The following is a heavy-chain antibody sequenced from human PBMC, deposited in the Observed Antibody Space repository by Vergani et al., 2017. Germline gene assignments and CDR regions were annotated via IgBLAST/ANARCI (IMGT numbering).Heavy chain of an antibody. CDR1: GYTFTGYY. V-gene: IGHV1-2*06. CDR3: ARGSLGYDLWSGYGAGAFDI. CDR2: INPNSGGT. J-gene: IGHJ3*02. Sequence: QVQLVQSGAEVKKPGASVKVSCKASGYTFTGYYMHWVRQAPGQGLEWMGRINPNSGGTNYAQKFQGRVTMTRDTAISTAYMELSRLRSDDTAVDYCARGSLGYDLWSGYGAGAFDIWGQGTMVTVSS. D-gene: IGHD3-3*01.